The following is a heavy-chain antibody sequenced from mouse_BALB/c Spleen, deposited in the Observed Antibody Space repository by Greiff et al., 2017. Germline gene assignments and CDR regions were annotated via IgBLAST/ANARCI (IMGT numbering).Heavy chain of an antibody. V-gene: IGHV1-77*01. CDR2: IYPGSGNT. D-gene: IGHD4-1*01. CDR3: ARWGTGTSYFDV. J-gene: IGHJ1*01. CDR1: GYTFTDYY. Sequence: VQLQQSGAELARPGASVKLSCKASGYTFTDYYINWVKQRTGQGLEWIGEIYPGSGNTYYNEKFKGKATLTADKSSSTAYMQLSSLTSEDSAVYFCARWGTGTSYFDVWGAGTTVTVSS.